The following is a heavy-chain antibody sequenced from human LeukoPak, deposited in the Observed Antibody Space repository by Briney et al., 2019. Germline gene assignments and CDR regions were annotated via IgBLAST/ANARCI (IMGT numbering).Heavy chain of an antibody. CDR3: ARHGDYDSSGYSSY. J-gene: IGHJ4*02. D-gene: IGHD3-22*01. V-gene: IGHV4-39*01. CDR2: IYYSGST. CDR1: GGSISSSSYY. Sequence: SETLSLTCTVSGGSISSSSYYWGWIRQPPGKGLEWIGSIYYSGSTYYNPSLKSRVTISVDTSKNQFSLKPSSVTAADTAVYYCARHGDYDSSGYSSYWGQGTLVTVSS.